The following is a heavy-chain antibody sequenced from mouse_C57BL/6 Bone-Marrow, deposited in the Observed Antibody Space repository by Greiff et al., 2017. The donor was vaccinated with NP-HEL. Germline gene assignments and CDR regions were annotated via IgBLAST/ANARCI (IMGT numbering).Heavy chain of an antibody. V-gene: IGHV14-4*01. CDR3: TRPTMVTRRGYWYFDV. Sequence: EVQLQQSGAELVRPGASVKLSCTASGFNIKDDYMHWVKQRPEQGLEWIGWIDPENGDTEYASKFQGKATITADTSSNTAYLQLSSLTSEDTAVYYCTRPTMVTRRGYWYFDVWGTGTTVTVSS. J-gene: IGHJ1*03. CDR2: IDPENGDT. D-gene: IGHD2-9*01. CDR1: GFNIKDDY.